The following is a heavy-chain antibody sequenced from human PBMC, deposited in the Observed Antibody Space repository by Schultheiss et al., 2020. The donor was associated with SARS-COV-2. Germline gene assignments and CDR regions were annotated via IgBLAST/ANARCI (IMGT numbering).Heavy chain of an antibody. Sequence: WGSLRLSCAASGFTFSDHYMDWVRQAPGKGLEWVAVISYDGSNKYFADSVKGRFTISRDNSKDTLYLQMNSLIAEDTAVYSCARAYATYWYIDFWGRGTLVTVSS. V-gene: IGHV3-30*01. CDR1: GFTFSDHY. J-gene: IGHJ2*01. CDR3: ARAYATYWYIDF. CDR2: ISYDGSNK. D-gene: IGHD4-17*01.